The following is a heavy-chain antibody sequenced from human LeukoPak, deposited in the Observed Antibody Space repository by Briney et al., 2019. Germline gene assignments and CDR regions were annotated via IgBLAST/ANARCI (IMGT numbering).Heavy chain of an antibody. J-gene: IGHJ4*02. Sequence: GGSLRLSCAASGFTFSSYAMHWVRQAPGKGLEYVSAISSNGGSTYYANSVKGRFTISRDNSNNTLYLQMGSLRAEDMAVYYCARGIVDHIYYDSSGYHYWGQGTLVTVSS. CDR1: GFTFSSYA. CDR3: ARGIVDHIYYDSSGYHY. V-gene: IGHV3-64*01. D-gene: IGHD3-22*01. CDR2: ISSNGGST.